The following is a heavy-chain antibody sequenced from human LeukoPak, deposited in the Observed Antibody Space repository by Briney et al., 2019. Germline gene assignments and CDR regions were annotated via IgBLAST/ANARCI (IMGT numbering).Heavy chain of an antibody. CDR3: AKENCSSTSCYLGGYSSSWVY. D-gene: IGHD2-2*01. CDR1: GFTFSSYG. Sequence: GGSLRLSCAASGFTFSSYGMHWVRQAPGKGLEWVAVISYDGSNKYYADSVKGRFTISRDNSKNTLYLQMNSLRAEDTAVYYCAKENCSSTSCYLGGYSSSWVYWGQGTLVTVSS. V-gene: IGHV3-30*18. CDR2: ISYDGSNK. J-gene: IGHJ4*02.